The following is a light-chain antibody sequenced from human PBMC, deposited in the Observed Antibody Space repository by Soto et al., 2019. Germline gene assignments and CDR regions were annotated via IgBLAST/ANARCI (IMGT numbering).Light chain of an antibody. J-gene: IGKJ1*01. CDR2: DAS. CDR1: QSISSR. Sequence: DIQMTQSPSTLSASVGDRVTITCRASQSISSRLAWYQQKPGKAPKFLVYDASNLESGVPSRFSGSGSGTEFTLTISSLQPDDFAVYYCQQYHSYRTFGQGTKVDIK. CDR3: QQYHSYRT. V-gene: IGKV1-5*01.